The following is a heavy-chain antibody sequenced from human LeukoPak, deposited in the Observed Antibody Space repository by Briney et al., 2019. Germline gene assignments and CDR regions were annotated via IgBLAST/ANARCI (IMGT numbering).Heavy chain of an antibody. Sequence: GGSLRLSCAASGFTFSNYAMSWVRQAPGKGLEWVSAISGSGGSTYYADSVKGRFTISRDNSKNTLYLQMNSLRAEDTAVYYCAKDSRYCSNTSCYDRFDYWGQGTLVTVSS. CDR3: AKDSRYCSNTSCYDRFDY. J-gene: IGHJ4*02. V-gene: IGHV3-23*01. CDR2: ISGSGGST. CDR1: GFTFSNYA. D-gene: IGHD2-2*01.